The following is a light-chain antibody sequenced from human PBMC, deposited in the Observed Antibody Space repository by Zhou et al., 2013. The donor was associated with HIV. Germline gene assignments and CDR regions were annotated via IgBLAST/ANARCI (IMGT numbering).Light chain of an antibody. CDR3: LQHNSYPWT. Sequence: DIQMTQSPSSVSASVGDRITITCRASQGISKWLAWYQQKPGKAPKLLIYGASSLQSGVPSRFSGTGSGTDFALTITSLQPEDIATYFCLQHNSYPWTFGQGTKVEIK. J-gene: IGKJ1*01. CDR1: QGISKW. CDR2: GAS. V-gene: IGKV1-12*02.